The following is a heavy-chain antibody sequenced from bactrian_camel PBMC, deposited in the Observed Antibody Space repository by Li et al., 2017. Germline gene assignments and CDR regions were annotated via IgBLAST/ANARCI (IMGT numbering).Heavy chain of an antibody. CDR3: AAESSCDLLGTPLARN. V-gene: IGHV3S53*01. J-gene: IGHJ4*01. CDR1: GYIWSNYC. Sequence: QLVESGGGSVQAGGSLRLSCKSSGYIWSNYCMGWLRQASGKVREGVASIDGDGTTHYVSDVKGRFTISKENAKNTLYLQMNSLKLEDTAMYYCAAESSCDLLGTPLARNWGQGTQVTVS. D-gene: IGHD6*01. CDR2: IDGDGTT.